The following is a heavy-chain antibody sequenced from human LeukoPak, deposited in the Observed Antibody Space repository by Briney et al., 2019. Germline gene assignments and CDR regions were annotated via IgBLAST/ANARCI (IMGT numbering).Heavy chain of an antibody. V-gene: IGHV4-59*01. J-gene: IGHJ6*04. CDR1: GGSMSNYY. CDR3: ARERVEIWFGEDNHSGIDV. Sequence: SETLSLTCTVSGGSMSNYYWSWIRQSPGKGLEWIGYFHYSGSTNYNPPLKSRVAITGDTSKKQFSLKLSSVTAADTAVYYCARERVEIWFGEDNHSGIDVWGKGTTVTVSS. CDR2: FHYSGST. D-gene: IGHD3-10*01.